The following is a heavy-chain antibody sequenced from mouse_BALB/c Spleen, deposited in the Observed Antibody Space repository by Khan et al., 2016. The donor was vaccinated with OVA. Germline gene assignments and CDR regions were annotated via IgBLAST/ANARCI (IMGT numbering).Heavy chain of an antibody. Sequence: VQLQESGPGLVAPSQSLSITCTVSGFSLTSYGVHWVRQPPGKGLEWLVVIWSDGSTNYNSVLNSRLSISKDNSKSQVFLKMNSLQTDDTAIYYCARWCDGYSSLDAMDYWGQGTSVTVSA. D-gene: IGHD2-3*01. V-gene: IGHV2-6*02. CDR1: GFSLTSYG. CDR3: ARWCDGYSSLDAMDY. CDR2: IWSDGST. J-gene: IGHJ4*01.